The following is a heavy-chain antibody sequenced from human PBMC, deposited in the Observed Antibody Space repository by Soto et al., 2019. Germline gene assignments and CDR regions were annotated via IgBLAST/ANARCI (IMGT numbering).Heavy chain of an antibody. CDR3: ARDAYLLQLVSARGYYYGMDV. CDR1: GFTFSSYS. J-gene: IGHJ6*02. D-gene: IGHD6-13*01. V-gene: IGHV3-48*02. CDR2: ISSTSSI. Sequence: GWSLRLSCAASGFTFSSYSMNWVRQAPGKGLEWVSYISSTSSIYYADSVKGRFTISRDNAKNSVHLQMNSLRDEDTAVYYCARDAYLLQLVSARGYYYGMDVWGQGTTVTVSS.